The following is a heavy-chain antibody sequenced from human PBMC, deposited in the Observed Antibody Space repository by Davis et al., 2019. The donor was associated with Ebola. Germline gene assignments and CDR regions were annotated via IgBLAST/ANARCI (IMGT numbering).Heavy chain of an antibody. D-gene: IGHD2-15*01. Sequence: SETLSLTCAVYGGSFSGYYWSWIRQPPGKGLEWIGEINHSGSTNYNPSLKSRVTISVDTSKNQFSLKLSSVTAADTAVYYCANLVVVAATDDYYYYYGMDVWGQGTTVTVSS. CDR2: INHSGST. V-gene: IGHV4-34*01. CDR1: GGSFSGYY. CDR3: ANLVVVAATDDYYYYYGMDV. J-gene: IGHJ6*02.